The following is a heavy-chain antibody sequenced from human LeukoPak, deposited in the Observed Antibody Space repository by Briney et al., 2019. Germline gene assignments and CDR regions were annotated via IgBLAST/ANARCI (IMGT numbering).Heavy chain of an antibody. Sequence: ASVKVSCKASGYTFTSYYMHWVRQAPGQGLEWMGIINPSGGSTSYAQKFQGRVTMTRDTSTSTVYMELSSLRSEDTAVYYCAREAKRGSGYDYDFDYWGQGTLVTVSS. J-gene: IGHJ4*02. CDR2: INPSGGST. D-gene: IGHD5-12*01. V-gene: IGHV1-46*01. CDR3: AREAKRGSGYDYDFDY. CDR1: GYTFTSYY.